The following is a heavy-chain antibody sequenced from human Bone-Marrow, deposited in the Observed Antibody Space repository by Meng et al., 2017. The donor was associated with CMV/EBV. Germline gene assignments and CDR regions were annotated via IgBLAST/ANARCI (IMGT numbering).Heavy chain of an antibody. CDR3: ARVVVPAGRFYDFDY. J-gene: IGHJ4*02. Sequence: SVKVSCKASGGTFSSYAISWVRQAPGQGLEWMGGIIPILGIANYAQKFQGRVTITADKSTSTAYMELSSLRSEDTAVYYCARVVVPAGRFYDFDYWGQGTLVTVSS. D-gene: IGHD2-2*01. V-gene: IGHV1-69*10. CDR2: IIPILGIA. CDR1: GGTFSSYA.